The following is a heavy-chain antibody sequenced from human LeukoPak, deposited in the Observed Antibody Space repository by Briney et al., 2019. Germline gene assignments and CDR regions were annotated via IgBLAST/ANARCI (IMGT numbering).Heavy chain of an antibody. Sequence: GGSLRLSCAASGFTFSTFAMTWVRQAPGKGLEWVSSISGYSDYIFYADSVKGRFTISRDNAKNSLYLQMNSLRAEDTAVYYCARAFDPWGQGTLVTVSS. CDR3: ARAFDP. V-gene: IGHV3-21*01. J-gene: IGHJ5*02. CDR1: GFTFSTFA. CDR2: ISGYSDYI.